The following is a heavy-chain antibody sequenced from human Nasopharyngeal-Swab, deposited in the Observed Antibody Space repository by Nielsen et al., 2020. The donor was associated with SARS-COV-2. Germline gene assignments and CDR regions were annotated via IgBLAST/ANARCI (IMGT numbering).Heavy chain of an antibody. D-gene: IGHD3-16*01. CDR3: TRVDVHDAFDM. CDR2: ISYDETDQ. V-gene: IGHV3-30*03. J-gene: IGHJ3*02. Sequence: GESLKISCAASGFTFSDHAIHWVRQAPGKGLEWVAVISYDETDQYYSGSVKGRFTISRDSSKKVVYLQMNSLRGEDTAVYYCTRVDVHDAFDMWGQGTMVTVSS. CDR1: GFTFSDHA.